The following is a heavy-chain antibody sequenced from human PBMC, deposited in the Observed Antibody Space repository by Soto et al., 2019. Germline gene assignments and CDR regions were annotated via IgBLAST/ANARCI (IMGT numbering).Heavy chain of an antibody. Sequence: GGSLRLSCAASGFTFSTYCMIWVRQAPGKGLEWVANIKQDGSDKYYVDSVKGRFTVSRDNAKNSLYLQMSSLRAEDTAMYYCARADRGDFWSGYSYYYYYYMDVWGKGTTVTVSS. D-gene: IGHD3-3*01. V-gene: IGHV3-7*01. CDR1: GFTFSTYC. CDR3: ARADRGDFWSGYSYYYYYYMDV. CDR2: IKQDGSDK. J-gene: IGHJ6*03.